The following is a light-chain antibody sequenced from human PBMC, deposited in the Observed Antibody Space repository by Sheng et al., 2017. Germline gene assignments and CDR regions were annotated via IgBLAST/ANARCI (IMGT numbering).Light chain of an antibody. J-gene: IGKJ2*01. V-gene: IGKV4-1*01. Sequence: DIVMSQSPASLTVSLGERATMNCKSSQSLLYYSQNKNYLAWYQQKPGQPPKLLINWASARESGVPDRFSGSGSGTEFALTISSLRSEDFAVYWCQQYNNWRTFGQGTRLE. CDR2: WAS. CDR1: QSLLYYSQNKNY. CDR3: QQYNNWRT.